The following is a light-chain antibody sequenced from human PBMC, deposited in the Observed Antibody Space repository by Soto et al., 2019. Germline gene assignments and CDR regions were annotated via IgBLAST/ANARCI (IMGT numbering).Light chain of an antibody. Sequence: TVLTQSPATLSLSPGERATPSCKASQSISNSLGWFQQKPGQAPRLLIDDASNRATGIPARFTGSGSGSDFTLTISRLEPEDFGVYYCRQRYNWPLTFGGGTKVEIK. CDR1: QSISNS. V-gene: IGKV3-11*01. CDR3: RQRYNWPLT. J-gene: IGKJ4*01. CDR2: DAS.